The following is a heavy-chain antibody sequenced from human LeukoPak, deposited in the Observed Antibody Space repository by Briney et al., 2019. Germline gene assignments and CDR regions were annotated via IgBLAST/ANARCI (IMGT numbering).Heavy chain of an antibody. CDR2: ISSNGGST. Sequence: GGSLRLSCSASGFTFSSYAMHWVRQAPGKGLEYVSAISSNGGSTYYADSVKGRFTISRDNSKNTLYLQMSSLRAEDTAVYYCARSNYDILTGYYLDFDYWGQGTLVTVSS. V-gene: IGHV3-64D*06. J-gene: IGHJ4*02. CDR1: GFTFSSYA. D-gene: IGHD3-9*01. CDR3: ARSNYDILTGYYLDFDY.